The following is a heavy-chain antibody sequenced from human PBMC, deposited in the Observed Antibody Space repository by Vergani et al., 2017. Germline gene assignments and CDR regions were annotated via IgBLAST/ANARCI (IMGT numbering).Heavy chain of an antibody. CDR3: ARVTYYYDSSGYYSY. CDR1: GGTFNNYA. Sequence: QVQLVQSGAEVKKPGSSVKVSCKASGGTFNNYAISWVRQAPGQGLGWMGGILPIFGTTNYAQKFQGRVTITADESTSTAYMELSSLRSEDTAVYYCARVTYYYDSSGYYSYWGQGTLVTVSS. J-gene: IGHJ4*02. D-gene: IGHD3-22*01. CDR2: ILPIFGTT. V-gene: IGHV1-69*01.